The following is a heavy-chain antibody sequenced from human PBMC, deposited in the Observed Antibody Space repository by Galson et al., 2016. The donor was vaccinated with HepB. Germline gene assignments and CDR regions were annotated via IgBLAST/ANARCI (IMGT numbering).Heavy chain of an antibody. CDR1: GFIFSDYG. V-gene: IGHV3-33*06. J-gene: IGHJ4*02. Sequence: ASGFIFSDYGMHWVRQAPGKGLEWVAVVWHDGSNINYVDSVKGRFTISRDNFKNTLDLQMNSLKAEDTAVYYCAKETSNWGQYYFDYWGQGTLVSVSS. CDR2: VWHDGSNI. CDR3: AKETSNWGQYYFDY. D-gene: IGHD3-16*01.